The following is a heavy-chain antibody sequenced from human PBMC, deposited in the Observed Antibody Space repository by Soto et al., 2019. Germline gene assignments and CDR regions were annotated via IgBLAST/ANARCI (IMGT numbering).Heavy chain of an antibody. CDR2: ISYDGSTK. CDR1: GFTFSSHA. D-gene: IGHD4-17*01. J-gene: IGHJ5*02. V-gene: IGHV3-30-3*01. Sequence: AGSLSLSCAASGFTFSSHAMNWVRQAPGEGLEWVAIISYDGSTKYYADSVKGRFTISRDNAKNTVYLHLNSLRGEDTAVYYCARAKSSTVITSADIDPWGQGTLVTVSS. CDR3: ARAKSSTVITSADIDP.